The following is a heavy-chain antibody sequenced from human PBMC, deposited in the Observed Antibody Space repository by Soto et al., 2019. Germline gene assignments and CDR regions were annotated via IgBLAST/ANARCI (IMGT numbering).Heavy chain of an antibody. CDR3: ARGYPYSYVDY. Sequence: PSETLSLTCTVSGGSISSYYWSWIRQPPGKGLEWIGNIYNSGSTNYNPSLKSRVTMSVDMSKNQFSLKLSSVTAADTAVYHCARGYPYSYVDYWGQGTLVTVSS. D-gene: IGHD3-16*01. V-gene: IGHV4-59*01. CDR1: GGSISSYY. CDR2: IYNSGST. J-gene: IGHJ4*02.